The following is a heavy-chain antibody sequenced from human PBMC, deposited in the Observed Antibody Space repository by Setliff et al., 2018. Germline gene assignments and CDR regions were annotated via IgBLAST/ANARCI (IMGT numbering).Heavy chain of an antibody. D-gene: IGHD1-1*01. CDR2: IYTNGGT. V-gene: IGHV4-61*02. Sequence: SETLSLTCSVSGASISSGNDFWHWIRQPAGKGLEWIGTIYTNGGTDYSPSLRSRVTISLGPSKNQFSLQLTSVTAADTAIYYCSSSDDNFQYPDYWGQGTLVTVSS. J-gene: IGHJ4*01. CDR3: SSSDDNFQYPDY. CDR1: GASISSGNDF.